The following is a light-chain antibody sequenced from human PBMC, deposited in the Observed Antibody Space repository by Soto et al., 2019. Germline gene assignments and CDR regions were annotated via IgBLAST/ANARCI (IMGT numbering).Light chain of an antibody. CDR1: QSVSSSY. Sequence: EIVLTQSPGTLSLSPGERATLSCRASQSVSSSYLAWYQQKPGQAPRLLIYAASSRATGIPDRFSGSGTGTDFTLTNSRMEPEAFAVYYSQQYGSSRTFGQGTKVEIK. V-gene: IGKV3-20*01. J-gene: IGKJ1*01. CDR3: QQYGSSRT. CDR2: AAS.